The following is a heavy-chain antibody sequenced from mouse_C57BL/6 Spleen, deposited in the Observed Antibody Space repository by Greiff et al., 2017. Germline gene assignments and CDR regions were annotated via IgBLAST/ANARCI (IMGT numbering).Heavy chain of an antibody. CDR1: GFTFSSYA. CDR2: ISDGGSYT. J-gene: IGHJ4*01. V-gene: IGHV5-4*01. CDR3: ARGRDDYAMDY. D-gene: IGHD3-3*01. Sequence: EVQLVESGGGLVKPGGSLKLSCAASGFTFSSYAMSWVRQTPEKRLEWVATISDGGSYTYYPANVKGRFTISRDNAKNNLYLQMSHLKSEDTAMYYCARGRDDYAMDYWGQGTSVTVSS.